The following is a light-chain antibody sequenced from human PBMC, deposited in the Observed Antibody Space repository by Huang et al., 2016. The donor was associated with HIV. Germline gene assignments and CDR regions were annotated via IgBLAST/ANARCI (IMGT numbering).Light chain of an antibody. J-gene: IGKJ2*01. CDR3: QQSYSIPPYS. CDR1: QSITTS. Sequence: DIQMTQSPSSLSASVGDRVTITCRASQSITTSLNWYQQKPGKAPKLLIYAASTLQSGVPSRFSGSGSGTDFTLTISGLQHEDFATYYCQQSYSIPPYSFGQGTKLEIK. V-gene: IGKV1-39*01. CDR2: AAS.